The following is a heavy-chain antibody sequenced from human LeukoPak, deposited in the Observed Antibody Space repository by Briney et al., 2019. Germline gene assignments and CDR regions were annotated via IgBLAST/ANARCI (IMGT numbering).Heavy chain of an antibody. CDR1: GYPFTGHY. V-gene: IGHV1-2*02. D-gene: IGHD3-10*01. CDR2: INPNRGST. CDR3: ARDAGYGSGSPDFDY. Sequence: ASVKVSCKASGYPFTGHYLHWVRQAPGQGLEWMGWINPNRGSTNYAQNFRGRVTMTRDTSVSTAYMELNRLRSDDTAVYYCARDAGYGSGSPDFDYWGQGVLVTVSS. J-gene: IGHJ4*02.